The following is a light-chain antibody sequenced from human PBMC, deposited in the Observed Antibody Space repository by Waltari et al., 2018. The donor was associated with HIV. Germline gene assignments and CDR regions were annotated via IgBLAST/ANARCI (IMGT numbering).Light chain of an antibody. CDR3: QAYDGRLRNYV. CDR2: ADH. J-gene: IGLJ1*01. V-gene: IGLV1-40*01. CDR1: NIEAGQA. Sequence: QSVLTKPPSMSGAPGQTVTISCTNIEAGQAIHWYRQLPGTAPQLPTYADHNRPSGVPNRFSGSNSRTSASLAITGLQSEDEGDYYCQAYDGRLRNYVFGTGTKVTVL.